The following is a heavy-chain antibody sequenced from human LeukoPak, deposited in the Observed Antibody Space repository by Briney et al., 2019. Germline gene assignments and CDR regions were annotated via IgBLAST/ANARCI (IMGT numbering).Heavy chain of an antibody. J-gene: IGHJ5*02. CDR1: GFTFSSYA. D-gene: IGHD3-22*01. CDR3: AKANYYDSSGAPPVANWFDP. V-gene: IGHV3-64*04. CDR2: ISSNGGST. Sequence: PGGSLRLSCSASGFTFSSYAMHWVRQAPGKGLEYVSAISSNGGSTYYADSVKGRFTISRDNSKNTLYLQMNSLRAEDTAVYYCAKANYYDSSGAPPVANWFDPWGQGTLVTVSS.